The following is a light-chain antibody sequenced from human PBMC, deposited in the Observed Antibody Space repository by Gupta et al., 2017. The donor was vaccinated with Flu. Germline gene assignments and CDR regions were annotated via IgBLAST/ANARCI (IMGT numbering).Light chain of an antibody. V-gene: IGKV1-39*01. Sequence: PSSLSASVGDRVTLTCRTSEHVTYYLRWYQQKPGKAPKLLIYASSTGLSGVPSRFSGRGSGTEVTLTISRLQPEDSATYYCRHRYITPRTFGQGTLVDIK. CDR1: EHVTYY. CDR3: RHRYITPRT. CDR2: ASS. J-gene: IGKJ1*01.